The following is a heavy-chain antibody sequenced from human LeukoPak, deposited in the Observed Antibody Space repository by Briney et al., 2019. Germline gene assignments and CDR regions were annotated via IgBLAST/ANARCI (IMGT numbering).Heavy chain of an antibody. Sequence: GSLRLSCAGSGITFRIYAMTWVRQAPGKGLEWVSAISGSGSMTYYADSVKGRFTISRDKSNNTLYLQMNSLRAEDTALYYCAKTGDYFDSTDYYRPDAFDIWGQGTMVTVSS. J-gene: IGHJ3*02. CDR3: AKTGDYFDSTDYYRPDAFDI. V-gene: IGHV3-23*01. D-gene: IGHD3-22*01. CDR1: GITFRIYA. CDR2: ISGSGSMT.